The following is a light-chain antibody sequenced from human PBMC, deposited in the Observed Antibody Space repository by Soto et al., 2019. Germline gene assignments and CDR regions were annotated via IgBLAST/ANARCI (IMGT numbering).Light chain of an antibody. J-gene: IGKJ2*01. Sequence: EFVLTQSPGSLSLSPRERATLSCRASQSVTRNHLAWYQQKPGQAPRLLIYGASRRAAGIPDRFSGSGSGTDFTLTISRLEPEDFAVYYCQQYGGSTYTFGQGTKVEIK. V-gene: IGKV3-20*01. CDR3: QQYGGSTYT. CDR1: QSVTRNH. CDR2: GAS.